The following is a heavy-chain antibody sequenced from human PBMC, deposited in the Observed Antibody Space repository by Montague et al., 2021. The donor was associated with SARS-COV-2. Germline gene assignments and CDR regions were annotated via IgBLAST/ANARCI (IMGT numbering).Heavy chain of an antibody. CDR1: GGSFSSGDPY. CDR3: VATYNGNWYYFDY. V-gene: IGHV4-39*01. J-gene: IGHJ4*02. Sequence: SGTLSLTCSVSGGSFSSGDPYWGWLRQAPGKGLEWIGDLHYAGSAYYKPSLRSRVTISADTSKNQFSLKLNSVTAADTAVYYCVATYNGNWYYFDYWGQGTLVTVSS. CDR2: LHYAGSA. D-gene: IGHD6-13*01.